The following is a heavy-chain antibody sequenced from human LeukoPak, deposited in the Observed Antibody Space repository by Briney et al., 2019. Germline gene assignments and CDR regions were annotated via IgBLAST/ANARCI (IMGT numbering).Heavy chain of an antibody. J-gene: IGHJ4*02. V-gene: IGHV3-23*01. D-gene: IGHD6-13*01. Sequence: GGSLRLSCAASGFTFSDYTMSWLRQAPGKGLEWVSAISGEGAKTYDADSVKGRFTISRDNSKSTLSLQMNSLRVEDTAMYYCARGEGQYLVRFAAYRGQGTLVTVSS. CDR1: GFTFSDYT. CDR2: ISGEGAKT. CDR3: ARGEGQYLVRFAAY.